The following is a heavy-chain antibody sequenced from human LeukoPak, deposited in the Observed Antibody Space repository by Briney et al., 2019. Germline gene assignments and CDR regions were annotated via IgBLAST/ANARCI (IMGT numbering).Heavy chain of an antibody. CDR1: GGSISSYY. CDR3: AIGQWELLPYAFDI. Sequence: SGTLSLTCTVSGGSISSYYWSWIRQPPGKGLKWIGYIYYSGSTNYNPSLKSRVTISVDTSKNQFSLKLSSVTAADTAVYYCAIGQWELLPYAFDIWGQGTMVTVSS. J-gene: IGHJ3*02. V-gene: IGHV4-59*01. CDR2: IYYSGST. D-gene: IGHD1-26*01.